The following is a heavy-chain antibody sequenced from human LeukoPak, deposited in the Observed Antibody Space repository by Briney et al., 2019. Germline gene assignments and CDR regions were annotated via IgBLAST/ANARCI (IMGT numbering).Heavy chain of an antibody. Sequence: SETLSLTCTVSGGSISSYYWSWIRQPPGKGLEWIGYIYYSGSTNYNPSLKSRVTISVDTSKNQFSLKLSSVTAADTAVYYCARDRMGLRGGYYYYYGMDVWGQGTTVTVSS. J-gene: IGHJ6*02. CDR2: IYYSGST. D-gene: IGHD2-15*01. CDR1: GGSISSYY. CDR3: ARDRMGLRGGYYYYYGMDV. V-gene: IGHV4-59*01.